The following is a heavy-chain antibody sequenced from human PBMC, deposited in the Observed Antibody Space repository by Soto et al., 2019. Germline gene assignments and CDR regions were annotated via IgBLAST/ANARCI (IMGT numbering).Heavy chain of an antibody. CDR2: IYYSGST. D-gene: IGHD5-18*01. J-gene: IGHJ5*02. Sequence: QVQLQESGPGLVKPSETLSLTCTVSGGSISSYYWSWIRQPPGKGLEWIGYIYYSGSTNYNPSLKSRVTISVDTSKNQFSLKLSSVTAADTAVYYCARGITWIQLWARPWFDPWGQGTLVTVSS. CDR3: ARGITWIQLWARPWFDP. CDR1: GGSISSYY. V-gene: IGHV4-59*01.